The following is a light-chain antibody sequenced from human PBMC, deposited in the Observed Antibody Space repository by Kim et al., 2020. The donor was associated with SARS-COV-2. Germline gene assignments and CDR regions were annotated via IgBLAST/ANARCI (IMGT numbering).Light chain of an antibody. V-gene: IGKV1-9*01. CDR1: QGNISS. J-gene: IGKJ4*01. Sequence: VGARFTSTSRASQGNISSLDWYQQKPGKPHKLLMDAASTLQSGVSSRFSGGGSGTDFSLTISSLQPEDFETYYCQHLISFGGGTKVDIK. CDR3: QHLIS. CDR2: AAS.